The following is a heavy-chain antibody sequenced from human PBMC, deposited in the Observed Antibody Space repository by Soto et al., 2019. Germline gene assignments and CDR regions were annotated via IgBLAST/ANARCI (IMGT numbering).Heavy chain of an antibody. Sequence: QLQLQESGPGLVKPSETLSLTCTVSGGSISSSIYYWGWIRQPPGKGLGWIGTIYYSGTTYYNPSLKSRVTISVDTSKSQFSLRLSSVTAADTAVYYCARHDPVPYCSGGSCYSYWYFDLWGRGTLVTVSS. J-gene: IGHJ2*01. CDR2: IYYSGTT. CDR3: ARHDPVPYCSGGSCYSYWYFDL. V-gene: IGHV4-39*01. D-gene: IGHD2-15*01. CDR1: GGSISSSIYY.